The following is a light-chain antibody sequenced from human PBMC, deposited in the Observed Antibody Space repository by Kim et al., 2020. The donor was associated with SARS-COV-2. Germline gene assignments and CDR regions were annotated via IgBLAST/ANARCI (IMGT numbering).Light chain of an antibody. CDR2: DAS. CDR3: QQYYDWPPYT. J-gene: IGKJ2*01. V-gene: IGKV3-15*01. CDR1: QSVSSS. Sequence: VSPGERATLSCRASQSVSSSFAGYHQRPGQAPRLLIYDASTRATGIPARFSGSGSGTEFTLTISSLQSEDFAVYYCQQYYDWPPYTFGQGTKLEI.